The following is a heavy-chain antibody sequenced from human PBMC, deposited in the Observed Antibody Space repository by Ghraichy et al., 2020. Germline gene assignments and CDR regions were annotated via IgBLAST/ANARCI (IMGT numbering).Heavy chain of an antibody. CDR1: GGSISSYY. CDR2: IYYSGST. J-gene: IGHJ3*02. Sequence: SETLSLTCTVSGGSISSYYWSWIRQPPGKGLEWIGYIYYSGSTNYNPSLKSRVTISVDTSKNQFSLKLSSVTTADTAVYYCARHHWYYDSSGYYRDAFDIWGQGTMVTVSS. D-gene: IGHD3-22*01. CDR3: ARHHWYYDSSGYYRDAFDI. V-gene: IGHV4-59*08.